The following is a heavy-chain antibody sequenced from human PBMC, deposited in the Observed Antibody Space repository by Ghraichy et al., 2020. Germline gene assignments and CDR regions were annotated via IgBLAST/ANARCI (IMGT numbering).Heavy chain of an antibody. J-gene: IGHJ4*02. Sequence: GGSLRLSCAASGFSVSGSGMHWVRQAPGKGLQWVSRISQYGGGTSYADSVKGQFAISRDNAKNTVYLQMNSLRAEDTAMYYCSTLEVGGPAYWVKGTLVTVSS. V-gene: IGHV3-74*01. CDR3: STLEVGGPAY. D-gene: IGHD2-15*01. CDR1: GFSVSGSG. CDR2: ISQYGGGT.